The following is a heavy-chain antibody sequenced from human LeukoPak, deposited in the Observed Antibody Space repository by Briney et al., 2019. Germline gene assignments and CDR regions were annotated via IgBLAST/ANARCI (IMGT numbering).Heavy chain of an antibody. Sequence: SETLSLTCTVSGGSISNHYWSWIRQPAGKGLEWIGRINASGSTNYNPSLESRVTMSVDTSNNQFSLKLNSVTAADTAVYFCARSRGTALITRFDYWGQGTLVTVSS. CDR2: INASGST. D-gene: IGHD5-18*01. CDR3: ARSRGTALITRFDY. V-gene: IGHV4-4*07. J-gene: IGHJ4*02. CDR1: GGSISNHY.